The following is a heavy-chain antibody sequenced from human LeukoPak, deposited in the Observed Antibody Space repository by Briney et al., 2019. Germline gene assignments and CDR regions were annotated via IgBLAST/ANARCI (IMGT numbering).Heavy chain of an antibody. CDR1: GGSISSDAYY. V-gene: IGHV4-39*01. Sequence: PSETLSLTCTVSGGSISSDAYYWAWVRQPPGKGLEWIGIVYYTGSTYYNPSLKSRLIMFVDTSKNQFSLELSSVTAADTAVYYCATIETDNSGYHWFDPWGQGTLVTVSS. CDR3: ATIETDNSGYHWFDP. D-gene: IGHD3-22*01. CDR2: VYYTGST. J-gene: IGHJ5*02.